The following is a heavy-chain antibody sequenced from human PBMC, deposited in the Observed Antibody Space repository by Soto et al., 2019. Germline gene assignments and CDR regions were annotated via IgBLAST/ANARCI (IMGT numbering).Heavy chain of an antibody. CDR3: ASFNLDYYYYGMDV. Sequence: GASVKVSCKASGYTFTSYDINWVRQATGQGLEWMGWMNPNSGNTGYAQKFQGRVNMTRNTSISTAYMEMSSLKTKDTAVYYCASFNLDYYYYGMDVWGQGTTVTVSS. CDR1: GYTFTSYD. J-gene: IGHJ6*02. CDR2: MNPNSGNT. V-gene: IGHV1-8*01.